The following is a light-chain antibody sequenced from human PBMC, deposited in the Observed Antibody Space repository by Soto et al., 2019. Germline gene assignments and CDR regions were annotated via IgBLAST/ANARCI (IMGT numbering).Light chain of an antibody. V-gene: IGKV3-11*01. CDR3: QQRSTWPYT. CDR1: QSVSSY. Sequence: EIVLTQSPATLSLSPGERATLSCRASQSVSSYLAWYQQKPGQAPRLLIYDASNRATGIAARFSGSGSGTDFTLTISSLEPEHFAVYYCQQRSTWPYTFGQGTKLEIK. CDR2: DAS. J-gene: IGKJ2*01.